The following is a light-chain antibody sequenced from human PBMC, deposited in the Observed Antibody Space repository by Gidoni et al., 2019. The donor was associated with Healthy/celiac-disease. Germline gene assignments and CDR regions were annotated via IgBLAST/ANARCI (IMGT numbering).Light chain of an antibody. CDR1: QSLLHSDGKTY. CDR3: MQSIQLPWT. J-gene: IGKJ1*01. V-gene: IGKV2D-29*02. Sequence: DIVMTHPPLSLSVTPGQPASISCKSSQSLLHSDGKTYLYWYLQTPGQSPQLLIYAGSNRCSGVPDRFSGSGSGTDFTLKISRVEAEDVGVYYCMQSIQLPWTFGQGTKVEIK. CDR2: AGS.